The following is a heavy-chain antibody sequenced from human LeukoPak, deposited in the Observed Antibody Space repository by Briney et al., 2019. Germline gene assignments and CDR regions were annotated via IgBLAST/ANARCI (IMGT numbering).Heavy chain of an antibody. CDR1: GYTFTGYY. CDR3: ASLDAYYYDSSGYYV. J-gene: IGHJ4*02. Sequence: GASVKVSCKASGYTFTGYYMHRVRQAPGQGLEWMGRINPNSGGTNYAQKFQGRVTMTRDTSISTAYMELSRLRSDDTAVYYCASLDAYYYDSSGYYVWGQGTLVTVSS. D-gene: IGHD3-22*01. CDR2: INPNSGGT. V-gene: IGHV1-2*06.